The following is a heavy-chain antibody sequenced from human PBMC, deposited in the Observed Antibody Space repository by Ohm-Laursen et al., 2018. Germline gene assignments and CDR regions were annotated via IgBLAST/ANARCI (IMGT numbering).Heavy chain of an antibody. CDR2: IYSGGST. V-gene: IGHV3-66*01. J-gene: IGHJ4*02. CDR1: GFTVSSNY. CDR3: ARTLGDGDRDY. D-gene: IGHD4-17*01. Sequence: LSLTCAASGFTVSSNYMSWVRQAPGKGLEWVSVIYSGGSTYYADSVKGRFTISRDNSKNTLYLQMNSLRAEDTAVYYCARTLGDGDRDYWGQGTLVTVSS.